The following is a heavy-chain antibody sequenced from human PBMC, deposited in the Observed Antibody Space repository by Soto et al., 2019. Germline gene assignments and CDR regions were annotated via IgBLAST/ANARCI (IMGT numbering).Heavy chain of an antibody. CDR1: GYTFTSYA. CDR2: INPSIGTA. Sequence: SVKVSCKASGYTFTSYAMHWVRQAPGQRLEWMGGINPSIGTANYAQKFQCRVTITADESTSTAYMELSSLRSEDTAVYYCARERSRYGDYVSPNWFDPWGQGTLVTVS. J-gene: IGHJ5*02. D-gene: IGHD4-17*01. CDR3: ARERSRYGDYVSPNWFDP. V-gene: IGHV1-69*13.